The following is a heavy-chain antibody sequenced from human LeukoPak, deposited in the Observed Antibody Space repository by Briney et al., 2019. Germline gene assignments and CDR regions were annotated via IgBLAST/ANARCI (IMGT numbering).Heavy chain of an antibody. CDR2: IYYSGST. J-gene: IGHJ4*02. D-gene: IGHD3-22*01. Sequence: SETLPLTCTVSGGSISSGGYYWSWIRQHPGKGLEWIGYIYYSGSTYYNPSLKSRVTISVDTSKNQFSLKLSSVTAADTAVYYCARTPNYYDSSSAWDYFDYWGQGTLVTVSS. CDR3: ARTPNYYDSSSAWDYFDY. CDR1: GGSISSGGYY. V-gene: IGHV4-31*03.